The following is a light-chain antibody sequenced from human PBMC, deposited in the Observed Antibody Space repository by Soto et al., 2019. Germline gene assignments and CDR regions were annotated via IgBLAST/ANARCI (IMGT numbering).Light chain of an antibody. CDR2: GAS. V-gene: IGKV3-20*01. Sequence: EIVLTQSPGTLSLSPGERATLSCRASQSISMSYLAWYQQRPGQAPRLLIYGASNRATGIPDRFSGSGSGTDFTLIITSREPEDFEVYYCHQFGPSPWTFGQGTKGELK. CDR1: QSISMSY. CDR3: HQFGPSPWT. J-gene: IGKJ1*01.